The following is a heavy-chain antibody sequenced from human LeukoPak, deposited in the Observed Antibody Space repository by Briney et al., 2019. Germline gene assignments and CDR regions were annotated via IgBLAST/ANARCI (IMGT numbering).Heavy chain of an antibody. J-gene: IGHJ6*03. CDR1: GGSISTSYY. V-gene: IGHV4-39*07. CDR2: IHYSGST. D-gene: IGHD3-10*01. Sequence: PSETLSLTCTVSGGSISTSYYWGWIRQPPGKGLEWIGSIHYSGSTYYNPSLKSQVTISVDTSKNQFSLKLSSVTAADTAVYYCARDDRAKRIITMVRGAFYYMDVWGKGTTVTVSS. CDR3: ARDDRAKRIITMVRGAFYYMDV.